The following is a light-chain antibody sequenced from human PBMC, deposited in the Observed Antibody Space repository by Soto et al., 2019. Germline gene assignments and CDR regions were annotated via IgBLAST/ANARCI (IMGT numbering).Light chain of an antibody. CDR3: SSYTSSSTYV. CDR1: SSDVGGYHY. V-gene: IGLV2-14*01. Sequence: QSALTQPASVSGSPGQSITIACTGTSSDVGGYHYVSWYQQYPGKAPRLVISDVSNRPSGVSNRFSGSKSGNSASLTISGIQAEDEADYYCSSYTSSSTYVFGTGTKVTVL. J-gene: IGLJ1*01. CDR2: DVS.